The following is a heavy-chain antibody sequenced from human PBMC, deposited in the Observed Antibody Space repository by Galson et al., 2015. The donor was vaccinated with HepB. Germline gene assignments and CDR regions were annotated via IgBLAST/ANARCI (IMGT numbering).Heavy chain of an antibody. Sequence: SLRLSCAASGFTFSDHYMDWVRQPPGKGLGWVGRTRNKANSYTTVYAASVKDRFTISRDDSKNSLYLQMNSLKTEDTAVYYCANSGDWIDAFDIWGQGTMVTVSS. V-gene: IGHV3-72*01. D-gene: IGHD3-10*01. CDR2: TRNKANSYTT. CDR3: ANSGDWIDAFDI. CDR1: GFTFSDHY. J-gene: IGHJ3*02.